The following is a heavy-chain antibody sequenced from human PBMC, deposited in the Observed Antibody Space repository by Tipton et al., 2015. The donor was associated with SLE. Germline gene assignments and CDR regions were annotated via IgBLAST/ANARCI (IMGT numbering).Heavy chain of an antibody. CDR3: ARRSADAGGDGAFDI. CDR1: GFTFSSYS. Sequence: TLSLTCAASGFTFSSYSMNWVCQAPGKGLEWVSSISSSSSYIYYADSVKGRFTISRDNAKNSLYLQMNSLRAEDTAVYYCARRSADAGGDGAFDIWGQGTMVTVSS. CDR2: ISSSSSYI. V-gene: IGHV3-21*03. D-gene: IGHD3-16*01. J-gene: IGHJ3*02.